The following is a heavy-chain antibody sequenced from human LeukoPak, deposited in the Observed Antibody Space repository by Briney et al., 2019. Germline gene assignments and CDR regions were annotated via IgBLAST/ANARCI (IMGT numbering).Heavy chain of an antibody. D-gene: IGHD5-24*01. Sequence: PGGSLRLSCAASGFTFSSYAMHWVRQAPGKGLEWVAVISYDGSNKYYADSVKGRFTISRDNSKNTLYLQMNSLRAEDTAVYYCAREGRRDGYCFDYWGQGTLVTVSS. CDR2: ISYDGSNK. V-gene: IGHV3-30-3*01. CDR3: AREGRRDGYCFDY. J-gene: IGHJ4*02. CDR1: GFTFSSYA.